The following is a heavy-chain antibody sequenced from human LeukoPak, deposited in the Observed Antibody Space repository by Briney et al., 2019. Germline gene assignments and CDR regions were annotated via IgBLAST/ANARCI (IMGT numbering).Heavy chain of an antibody. V-gene: IGHV3-23*01. J-gene: IGHJ4*02. CDR2: ISGSGGST. D-gene: IGHD2-15*01. CDR3: AKDQGVYCSGGSCFRTIFDY. CDR1: GFTFSSYA. Sequence: PGGSLRLSCAASGFTFSSYAMSWVCQAPGKGLEWVSAISGSGGSTYYADSVKGRFTISRDNSKNTLYLQMNSLRAEDTAVYCCAKDQGVYCSGGSCFRTIFDYWGQGTLVTVSS.